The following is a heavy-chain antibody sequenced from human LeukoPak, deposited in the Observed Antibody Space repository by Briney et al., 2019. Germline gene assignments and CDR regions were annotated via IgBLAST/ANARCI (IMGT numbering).Heavy chain of an antibody. CDR2: IYTSGSI. CDR3: SRYMEETAYDMDV. Sequence: SETLSLTCTVSGGSISSYYWSWIRQPAGEGLEWIGRIYTSGSINYNPSLKSRVTMSVDTSKNQLSLKLSSVTAADTAVYDCSRYMEETAYDMDVWGQGTTVTVSS. CDR1: GGSISSYY. V-gene: IGHV4-4*07. J-gene: IGHJ6*02. D-gene: IGHD1-1*01.